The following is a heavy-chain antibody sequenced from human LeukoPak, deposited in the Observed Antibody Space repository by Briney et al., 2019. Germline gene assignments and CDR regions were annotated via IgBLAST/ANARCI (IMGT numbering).Heavy chain of an antibody. CDR2: INPNSGGT. D-gene: IGHD4-23*01. V-gene: IGHV1-2*02. Sequence: ASVKVSCKASGYTFTGYYMHWVRQAPGQGLEWMGWINPNSGGTNYAQKFQGRVTMTRDTSISTAYMELSRLRSDDTAVYYCARATYLHGGPDYWGQGTLVTVSS. CDR1: GYTFTGYY. J-gene: IGHJ4*02. CDR3: ARATYLHGGPDY.